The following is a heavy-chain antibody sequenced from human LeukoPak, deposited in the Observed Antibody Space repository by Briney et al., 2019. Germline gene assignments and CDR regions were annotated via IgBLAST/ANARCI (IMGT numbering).Heavy chain of an antibody. CDR2: IYHSGST. Sequence: SETLSLTCAVSGGSISSGGYSWSWIRQPPGKGLEWIGYIYHSGSTYYNPSLKSRVTISVDRSKNQFSLKLSSVTAADTAVYYCARGPRGYMVDYWGQGTLVTVSS. V-gene: IGHV4-30-2*01. J-gene: IGHJ4*02. CDR3: ARGPRGYMVDY. D-gene: IGHD5-24*01. CDR1: GGSISSGGYS.